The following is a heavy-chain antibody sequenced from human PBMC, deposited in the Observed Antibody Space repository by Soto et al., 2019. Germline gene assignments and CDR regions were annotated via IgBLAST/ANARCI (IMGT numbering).Heavy chain of an antibody. D-gene: IGHD2-2*01. V-gene: IGHV1-18*04. Sequence: VKVSCKASGYTSADFGISWARRAPGQGLEWMGWVSGNNGASNPAPKVQGRITMTLDTSTGVSYMALRSLRSDDTAIYYCVRDQKYFRVNGNWFDSWGQGTLVTVSS. CDR3: VRDQKYFRVNGNWFDS. J-gene: IGHJ5*01. CDR1: GYTSADFG. CDR2: VSGNNGAS.